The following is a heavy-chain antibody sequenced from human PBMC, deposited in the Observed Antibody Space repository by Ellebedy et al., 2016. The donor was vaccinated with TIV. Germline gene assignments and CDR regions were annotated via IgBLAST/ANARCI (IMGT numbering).Heavy chain of an antibody. CDR2: IYYSGST. CDR3: ARSLVGGIATSYYYGMDV. D-gene: IGHD6-13*01. Sequence: SETLSLXCTVSGGSISSYYWSWIRQPPGKGLEWIGYIYYSGSTNYNPSLKSRVTISVDTSKNQFSLKLSSVTAADTAVYYCARSLVGGIATSYYYGMDVWGQGTTVTVSS. V-gene: IGHV4-59*01. CDR1: GGSISSYY. J-gene: IGHJ6*02.